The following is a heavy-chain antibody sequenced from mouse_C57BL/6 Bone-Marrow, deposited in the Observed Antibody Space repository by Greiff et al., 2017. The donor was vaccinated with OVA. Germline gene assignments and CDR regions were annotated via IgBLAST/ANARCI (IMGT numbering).Heavy chain of an antibody. V-gene: IGHV1-69*01. CDR3: AGGDFAMDY. CDR2: IDPSDSYT. Sequence: QVQLQQPGAELVMPGASVKLSCKASGYTFTSYWMHWVKQRPGQGLEWIGEIDPSDSYTNYYQKFKGKSTLTVDKSSSTAYMQLSSLTSEDSAVYYCAGGDFAMDYWGQGTSVTVSS. CDR1: GYTFTSYW. J-gene: IGHJ4*01.